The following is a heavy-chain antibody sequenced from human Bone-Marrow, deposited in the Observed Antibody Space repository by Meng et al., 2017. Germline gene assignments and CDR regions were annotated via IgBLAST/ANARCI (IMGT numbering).Heavy chain of an antibody. V-gene: IGHV3-33*06. Sequence: GSLRLSCAASGFTFSSYGMHWVRQAPGKGLEWVAVIWYDGSNKYYADSVKGRFTISRDNSKNTLYLQMNSLRAEDTAVYYCAKVVPRGELSPLDAFDIWGQGTMVTVSS. D-gene: IGHD3-10*01. J-gene: IGHJ3*02. CDR1: GFTFSSYG. CDR3: AKVVPRGELSPLDAFDI. CDR2: IWYDGSNK.